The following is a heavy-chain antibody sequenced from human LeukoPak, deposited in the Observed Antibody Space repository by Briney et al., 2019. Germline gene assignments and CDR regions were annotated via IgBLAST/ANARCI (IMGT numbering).Heavy chain of an antibody. D-gene: IGHD5-18*01. CDR2: IQYVGSGK. CDR1: GFTFSSYG. V-gene: IGHV3-30*02. CDR3: EKGYSWDSDY. J-gene: IGHJ4*02. Sequence: PGGSLRLSCAASGFTFSSYGLHSVRPAPRKGLEWVAFIQYVGSGKYYADSMKGRFTISRDNSKNTLFLQMNSLQPEDTAVYYCEKGYSWDSDYWGQGTLVTVSS.